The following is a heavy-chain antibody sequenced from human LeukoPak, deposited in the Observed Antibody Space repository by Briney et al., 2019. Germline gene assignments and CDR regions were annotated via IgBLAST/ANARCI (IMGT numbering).Heavy chain of an antibody. CDR1: GFTFSSFG. V-gene: IGHV3-30*18. D-gene: IGHD3-22*01. CDR2: ISYDASNK. Sequence: GGSLRLSCAASGFTFSSFGMHWVRHAPGKGPEWVAVISYDASNKDYADSVKGRFTISRDNSKNTLYLQMNSLRAEDTAVYYCANSPYYYDSSGYLAYWGQGTLVTVSS. CDR3: ANSPYYYDSSGYLAY. J-gene: IGHJ4*02.